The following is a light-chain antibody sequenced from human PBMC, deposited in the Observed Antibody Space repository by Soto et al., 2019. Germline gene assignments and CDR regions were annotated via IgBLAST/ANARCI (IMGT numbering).Light chain of an antibody. CDR3: QQYNNWPPYT. J-gene: IGKJ2*01. V-gene: IGKV3-15*01. CDR1: QSVSSN. CDR2: GAS. Sequence: EIVMTQSPATLSVSPGERVTLSCRASQSVSSNLAWYQQKPGQAPRLLIYGASTRATGIPARFSGSGSGTEFTLTISSLQSEDFAVYYCQQYNNWPPYTFGQGTKVDIX.